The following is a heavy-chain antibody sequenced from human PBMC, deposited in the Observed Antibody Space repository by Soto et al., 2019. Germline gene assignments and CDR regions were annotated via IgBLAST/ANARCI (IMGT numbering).Heavy chain of an antibody. V-gene: IGHV3-48*01. D-gene: IGHD6-19*01. Sequence: GGSLRLSCAASGFTFSSYSMNWVRQAPGKGLEWVSYISSSSSTIYYADSVKGRFTISRDNAKNPLYLQMNSLRAEDTAVYYCARVYGIAVAGTLDFWGQGTLVTVSS. CDR1: GFTFSSYS. J-gene: IGHJ4*02. CDR2: ISSSSSTI. CDR3: ARVYGIAVAGTLDF.